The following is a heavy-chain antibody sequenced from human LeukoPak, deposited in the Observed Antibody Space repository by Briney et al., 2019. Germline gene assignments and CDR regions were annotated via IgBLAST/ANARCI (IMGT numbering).Heavy chain of an antibody. CDR1: GYTFTGYY. CDR3: ARDLNWGFAPHFDY. D-gene: IGHD7-27*01. J-gene: IGHJ4*02. Sequence: ASVKVSCKASGYTFTGYYMHWVGQAPGQGLEWMGRINPNSGGTNYAQKFQGRVTMTRDTSISTAYMELSRLRSDDTAVYYCARDLNWGFAPHFDYWGQGTLVTVSS. CDR2: INPNSGGT. V-gene: IGHV1-2*06.